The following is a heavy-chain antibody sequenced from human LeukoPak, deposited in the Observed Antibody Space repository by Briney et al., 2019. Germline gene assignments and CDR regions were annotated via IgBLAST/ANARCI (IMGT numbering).Heavy chain of an antibody. CDR1: GFTFSSYA. J-gene: IGHJ4*02. CDR2: ISYDGSNK. D-gene: IGHD1-26*01. V-gene: IGHV3-30*04. CDR3: ARAVGATHDY. Sequence: GGSLRLSCAASGFTFSSYAMHWVRQAPVKGLEWVAVISYDGSNKYYADSVKGRFTISRDNSKNTLYLQMNSLRAEDTAVYYCARAVGATHDYWGQGTLVTVSS.